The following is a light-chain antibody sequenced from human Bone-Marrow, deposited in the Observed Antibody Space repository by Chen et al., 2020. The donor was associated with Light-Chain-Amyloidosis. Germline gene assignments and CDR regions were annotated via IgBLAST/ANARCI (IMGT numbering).Light chain of an antibody. CDR3: QQFNNWPWT. J-gene: IGKJ1*01. CDR1: PSVSSR. Sequence: IVMTQSPATLSVSPGERATLSCRASPSVSSRLAWYQQKPGHAPRLLLYGASTRASGIPARFSGSGSGTEFTLTRSSMQSEDFALYYCQQFNNWPWTFGQWTKVEIK. V-gene: IGKV3-15*01. CDR2: GAS.